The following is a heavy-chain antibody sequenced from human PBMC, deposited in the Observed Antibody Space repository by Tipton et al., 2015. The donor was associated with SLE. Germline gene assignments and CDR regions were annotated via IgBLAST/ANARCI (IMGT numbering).Heavy chain of an antibody. D-gene: IGHD3-22*01. V-gene: IGHV4-59*11. CDR2: VYHTGAS. CDR1: GDSINGRY. CDR3: ARAYYDESGYQWRDYFDS. J-gene: IGHJ4*02. Sequence: TLSLTCTVSGDSINGRYWSWIRQPPGKGLEYIGYVYHTGASIYNPSLKNRVSISVDTSRNQFSLTLSSVTVADTAMYYCARAYYDESGYQWRDYFDSWGPGILVTVSS.